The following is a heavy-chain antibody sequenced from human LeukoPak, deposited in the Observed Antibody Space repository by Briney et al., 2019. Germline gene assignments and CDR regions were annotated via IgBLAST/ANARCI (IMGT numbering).Heavy chain of an antibody. CDR3: ARGLIVVVVAATSQWFDP. D-gene: IGHD2-15*01. V-gene: IGHV4-39*07. CDR1: GGSINTDNYY. Sequence: SETLSLTCSVSGGSINTDNYYWGWVRQPPGKALEWIGSIYYSGSKWYNPSLKSRVTISLDTSKNQFSLKLSSVTAADTAVYYCARGLIVVVVAATSQWFDPWGQGTLVTVYS. CDR2: IYYSGSK. J-gene: IGHJ5*02.